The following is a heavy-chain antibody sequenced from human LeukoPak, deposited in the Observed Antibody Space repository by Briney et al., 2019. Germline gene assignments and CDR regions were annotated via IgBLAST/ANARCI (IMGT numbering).Heavy chain of an antibody. CDR1: GGSISSYY. CDR2: IYYSGST. Sequence: SETLSLTCTVSGGSISSYYWSWIRQPPGKGLEWIGYIYYSGSTNYNPSLKSRVTISVDTSKNQFSLKLSSVTAADTAVYYCARDRGRDGYNYYENAFDIWGQGTMVTVSS. D-gene: IGHD5-24*01. CDR3: ARDRGRDGYNYYENAFDI. V-gene: IGHV4-59*01. J-gene: IGHJ3*02.